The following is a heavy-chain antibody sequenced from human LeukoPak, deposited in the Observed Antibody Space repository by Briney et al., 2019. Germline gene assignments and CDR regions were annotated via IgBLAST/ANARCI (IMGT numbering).Heavy chain of an antibody. V-gene: IGHV3-7*01. CDR1: RFTFNKYW. J-gene: IGHJ4*02. CDR2: INQDGSEK. CDR3: ARDKYSGTYYLDY. Sequence: GGSLRLSCGASRFTFNKYWMTWVRQAPGKGLEWVANINQDGSEKYYVDSVKGRFTISRDNAKNSPYLQMNSLRAEDTAVYYCARDKYSGTYYLDYWGQGTLVTVSS. D-gene: IGHD1-26*01.